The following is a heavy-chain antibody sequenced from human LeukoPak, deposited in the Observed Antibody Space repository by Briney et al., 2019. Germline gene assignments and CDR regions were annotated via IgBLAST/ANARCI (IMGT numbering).Heavy chain of an antibody. V-gene: IGHV3-23*01. CDR3: AKASRFGYSYGPREYFYYMDV. Sequence: GGSLRLSCAASGFTFTSFGMSWVRQAPRKGLEWVSTISGSGGSTYYADSVKGRFTISRDNSKNTLYLQMNTLRAEDTAVYYCAKASRFGYSYGPREYFYYMDVWGKGTTVTISS. J-gene: IGHJ6*03. CDR1: GFTFTSFG. D-gene: IGHD5-18*01. CDR2: ISGSGGST.